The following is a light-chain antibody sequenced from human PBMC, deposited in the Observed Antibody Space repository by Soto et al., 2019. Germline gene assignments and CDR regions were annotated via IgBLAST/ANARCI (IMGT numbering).Light chain of an antibody. Sequence: QSALTQPASVSGSPGQSITVSCTGTSRDVGNYNFVSWYQQHPGKAPKVIIYDVSNRPSGVSDRFSASKSGNTASLTISGLQTEDEAVYFCSLYTSGSVLFGGGTKHTVL. J-gene: IGLJ3*02. CDR2: DVS. CDR3: SLYTSGSVL. CDR1: SRDVGNYNF. V-gene: IGLV2-14*01.